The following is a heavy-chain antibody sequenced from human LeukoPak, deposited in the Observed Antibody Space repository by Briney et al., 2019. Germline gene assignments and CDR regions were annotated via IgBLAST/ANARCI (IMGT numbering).Heavy chain of an antibody. CDR1: GFTFSSYA. D-gene: IGHD2-21*02. CDR3: VRDPRNCGGGCYSGGYFDY. CDR2: ISSNGGST. V-gene: IGHV3-64D*09. Sequence: GGSLRLSCSASGFTFSSYAMHWVRQAPGKGLEYVSAISSNGGSTYYADSVKGRFTISRDNSKNTLYLQMSSLRVEDTAVYYCVRDPRNCGGGCYSGGYFDYWGQGTLVTVSS. J-gene: IGHJ4*02.